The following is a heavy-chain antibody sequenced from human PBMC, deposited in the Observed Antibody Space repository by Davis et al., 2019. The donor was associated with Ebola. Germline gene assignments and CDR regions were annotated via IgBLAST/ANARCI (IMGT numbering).Heavy chain of an antibody. J-gene: IGHJ4*02. CDR1: GFTFSSYS. CDR2: ISSSSSYI. V-gene: IGHV3-21*01. D-gene: IGHD2-2*01. CDR3: ARDNRAEGCSSTSCRTIVFDY. Sequence: GESLKISCAASGFTFSSYSMNWVRQAPGKGLEWVSSISSSSSYIYYADSVKGRFTISRDNAKNSLYLQMNSLRAEDTAVYYCARDNRAEGCSSTSCRTIVFDYWGQGTLVTVSS.